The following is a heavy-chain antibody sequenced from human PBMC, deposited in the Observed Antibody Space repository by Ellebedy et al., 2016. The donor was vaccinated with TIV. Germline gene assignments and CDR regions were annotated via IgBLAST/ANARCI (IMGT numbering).Heavy chain of an antibody. Sequence: GESLKISXAASGFLLSRHAMTWVRQSPGKGLEWVSYISYRGRTIHYADSVKGRFTISRDTAENSLSLQMVSLRNEDTAVYYCARAFDTSGYYFHFDSWGQGTPVTVSS. V-gene: IGHV3-48*02. CDR1: GFLLSRHA. CDR2: ISYRGRTI. J-gene: IGHJ4*02. D-gene: IGHD3-22*01. CDR3: ARAFDTSGYYFHFDS.